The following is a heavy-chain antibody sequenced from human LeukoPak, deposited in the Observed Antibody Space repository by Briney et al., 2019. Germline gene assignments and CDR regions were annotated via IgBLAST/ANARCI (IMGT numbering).Heavy chain of an antibody. J-gene: IGHJ4*02. CDR2: IIPIFGTT. CDR3: AKDHSYCGGDCSLHTDY. V-gene: IGHV1-69*06. Sequence: SVKVSCKVSGGTFNSYAISWVRQAPGQGLEWMGGIIPIFGTTNYARKFRGRVTLTADKSTRTAYMELSSLRSEDTAVYYCAKDHSYCGGDCSLHTDYWGQGTLVTVSS. D-gene: IGHD2-21*02. CDR1: GGTFNSYA.